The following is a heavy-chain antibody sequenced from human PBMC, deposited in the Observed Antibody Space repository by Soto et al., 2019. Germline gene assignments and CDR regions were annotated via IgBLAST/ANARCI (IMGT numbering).Heavy chain of an antibody. CDR2: IIPIVGIV. CDR3: ATITSGSYGGDY. CDR1: GGTFSTYT. V-gene: IGHV1-69*02. Sequence: QVQLVQSGAEVKKPGSSVKVSCKASGGTFSTYTVTWVRQAPGQGLEWMGRIIPIVGIVNYAQKFQGRVTITADKSTSIAYMELSSLRSEETAVYYCATITSGSYGGDYWGQGTLVTVSS. D-gene: IGHD1-26*01. J-gene: IGHJ4*02.